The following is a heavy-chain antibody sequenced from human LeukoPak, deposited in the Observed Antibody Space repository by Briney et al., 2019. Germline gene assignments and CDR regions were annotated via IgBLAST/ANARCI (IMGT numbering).Heavy chain of an antibody. CDR1: GGSISSGDYY. V-gene: IGHV4-30-4*01. Sequence: SETLSLTCTVSGGSISSGDYYWSWIRQPPGKGLEWIGYIYYSGSTYYNPSLKSRVTMSVDTSRTQFSLKLSSVTAADTAVYYCARELTYADYWGQGTLVTVSS. CDR2: IYYSGST. J-gene: IGHJ4*02. D-gene: IGHD4/OR15-4a*01. CDR3: ARELTYADY.